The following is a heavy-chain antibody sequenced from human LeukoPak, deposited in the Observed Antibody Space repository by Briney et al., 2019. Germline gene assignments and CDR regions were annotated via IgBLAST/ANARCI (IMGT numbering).Heavy chain of an antibody. Sequence: ASVKVSCKASVYTFTGYYMQWVRQAPGQGLEWMGWINPNSGGTNYAQKFQGRVTMTRDTSISTAYMELSRLRSDGTAVYYCARGLPLDPIAADGHPHIDYWGQGTLVTVSS. D-gene: IGHD6-13*01. CDR1: VYTFTGYY. V-gene: IGHV1-2*02. CDR2: INPNSGGT. CDR3: ARGLPLDPIAADGHPHIDY. J-gene: IGHJ4*02.